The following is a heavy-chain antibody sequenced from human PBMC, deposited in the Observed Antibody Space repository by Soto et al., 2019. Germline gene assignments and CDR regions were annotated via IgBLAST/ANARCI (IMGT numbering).Heavy chain of an antibody. CDR1: GYSFTSYW. Sequence: PGESLKISCKGSGYSFTSYWIGWVRQMPGKGLEWMGIIYPGDSDTRYSPSFQGQVTISADKSISTAYLQWSSLKASDTAMYYCARRIGREYCISTSCYANYFYYYMDVCGKGTTVTVSS. CDR2: IYPGDSDT. CDR3: ARRIGREYCISTSCYANYFYYYMDV. V-gene: IGHV5-51*01. D-gene: IGHD2-2*01. J-gene: IGHJ6*03.